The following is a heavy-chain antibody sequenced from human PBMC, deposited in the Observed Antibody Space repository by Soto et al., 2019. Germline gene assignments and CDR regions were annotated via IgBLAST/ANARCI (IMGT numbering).Heavy chain of an antibody. CDR3: ARAEYYYDSSGYHFDY. CDR1: GGTFSSYA. Sequence: ASVKVSCKASGGTFSSYAISWVRQAPGQGLEWMGGIIPIFGTANYAQKFQGRVTITADESTSTAYMELSSLRSEDTAVYYCARAEYYYDSSGYHFDYWGQGTLVTVSS. CDR2: IIPIFGTA. V-gene: IGHV1-69*13. D-gene: IGHD3-22*01. J-gene: IGHJ4*02.